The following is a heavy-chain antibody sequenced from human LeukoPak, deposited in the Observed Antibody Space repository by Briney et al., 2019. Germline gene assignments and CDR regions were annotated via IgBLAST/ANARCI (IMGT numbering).Heavy chain of an antibody. J-gene: IGHJ4*02. CDR3: AKDWEDYYDSSGYSPGDY. CDR2: ISGSGGST. Sequence: PGGTLRLSCAASGFTFSSYGMSWVRQAPGKWLEWVSAISGSGGSTYYADSVKGRFTISRDNSKNTLYLQMNSLRAEDTAVYYCAKDWEDYYDSSGYSPGDYWGQGTLVTVSS. D-gene: IGHD3-22*01. CDR1: GFTFSSYG. V-gene: IGHV3-23*01.